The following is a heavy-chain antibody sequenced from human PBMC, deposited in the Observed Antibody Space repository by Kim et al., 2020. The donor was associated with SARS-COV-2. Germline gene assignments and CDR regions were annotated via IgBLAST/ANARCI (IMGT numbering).Heavy chain of an antibody. Sequence: VKGRFTIYKDNAKNSLYLQMNSLGAEETAVYYCAKDSSGSKDYYYYGMDVWGQGTTVTVSS. J-gene: IGHJ6*02. D-gene: IGHD3-10*01. V-gene: IGHV3-11*06. CDR3: AKDSSGSKDYYYYGMDV.